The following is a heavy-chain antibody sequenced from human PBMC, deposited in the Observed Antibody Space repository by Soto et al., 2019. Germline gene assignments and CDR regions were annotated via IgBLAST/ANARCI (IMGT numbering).Heavy chain of an antibody. CDR2: INPSGGST. J-gene: IGHJ3*02. D-gene: IGHD5-12*01. V-gene: IGHV1-46*01. Sequence: AAVKVSCKACGYTFTSYYMHWVRQAPGQGLEWMGIINPSGGSTSYAQKFQGRVTMTRDTSTSTVYMELSSLRSEDTAVYYCASRRDGYKRFDAFDIWGQGTMVTVSS. CDR1: GYTFTSYY. CDR3: ASRRDGYKRFDAFDI.